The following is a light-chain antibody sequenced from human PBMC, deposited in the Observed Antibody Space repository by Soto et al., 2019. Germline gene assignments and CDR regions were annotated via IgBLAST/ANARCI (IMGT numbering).Light chain of an antibody. CDR3: QQYGGSPRVS. CDR1: QTVSDNY. J-gene: IGKJ4*01. V-gene: IGKV3-20*01. Sequence: EIVLTQSPGALSLSPGERATLSCRASQTVSDNYLAWYQQKPGQAPRLLISGASTRATGIPDRFSGSGSGTAFTLTISRLEPEDFAVYYCQQYGGSPRVSFGGGTKVEIK. CDR2: GAS.